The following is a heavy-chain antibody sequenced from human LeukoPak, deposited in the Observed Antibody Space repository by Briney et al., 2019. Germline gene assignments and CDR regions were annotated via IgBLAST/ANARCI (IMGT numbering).Heavy chain of an antibody. CDR3: ARTPIYYFDNSGYYN. J-gene: IGHJ4*02. Sequence: SETLSLTCTVSGYSISSGYYWGWIRQPPGKGLEWIGSIYHSGSTYYNPSLKSRVTISVDTSKNQFSLKLTSVTAADTAVYYCARTPIYYFDNSGYYNWGQGTLVTVSS. CDR1: GYSISSGYY. V-gene: IGHV4-38-2*02. CDR2: IYHSGST. D-gene: IGHD3-22*01.